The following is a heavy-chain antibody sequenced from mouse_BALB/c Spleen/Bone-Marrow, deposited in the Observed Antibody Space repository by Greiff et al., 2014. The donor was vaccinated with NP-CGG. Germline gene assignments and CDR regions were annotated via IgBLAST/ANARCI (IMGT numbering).Heavy chain of an antibody. CDR2: IFPGIGTT. D-gene: IGHD2-1*01. V-gene: IGHV1S132*01. J-gene: IGHJ2*01. Sequence: VQLQQSGAELVKPGASVKLSCKTSGYTFTNYWIQWIKQRPGQGLGWIGEIFPGIGTTYHNEKFKGKATLTIDTSSSPAYMQLSSLTSEDSAVYFWARGGNYGYWGQGTTLTVSS. CDR3: ARGGNYGY. CDR1: GYTFTNYW.